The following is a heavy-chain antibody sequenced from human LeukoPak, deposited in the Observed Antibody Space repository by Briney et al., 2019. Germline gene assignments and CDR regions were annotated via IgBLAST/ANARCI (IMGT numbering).Heavy chain of an antibody. CDR3: ARGKDEAHFDY. J-gene: IGHJ4*02. V-gene: IGHV6-1*01. CDR1: GDSVSSDSAS. CDR2: TYYRSKLNN. Sequence: SQTLSLTCAISGDSVSSDSASWHWLRQSPSRGLEWLGRTYYRSKLNNNYAVFVKSRITINPDTSKNQFSLQLNSVTPEDTAVYYCARGKDEAHFDYWGQGTLVTVSS.